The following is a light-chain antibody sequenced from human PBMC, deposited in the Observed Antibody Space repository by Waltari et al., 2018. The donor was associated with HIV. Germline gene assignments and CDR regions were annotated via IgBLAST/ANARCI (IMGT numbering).Light chain of an antibody. CDR2: DTS. J-gene: IGLJ2*01. V-gene: IGLV7-46*01. Sequence: QAVVTQEPSLTVSPGGTVTLTSGPTPEAVTSAHYPYWFQQTPGQAPRTLIYDTSNKHSWTPARFSGSLLGGKAALTLSGAQPEDEAEYYCLLSYGGARVFGGGTKLTVL. CDR3: LLSYGGARV. CDR1: PEAVTSAHY.